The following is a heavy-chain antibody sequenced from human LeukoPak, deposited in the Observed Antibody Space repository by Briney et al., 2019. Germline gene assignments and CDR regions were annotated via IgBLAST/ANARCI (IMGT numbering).Heavy chain of an antibody. V-gene: IGHV1-69*04. J-gene: IGHJ6*02. CDR3: ARRYQGASDYYYGMDV. CDR2: IIPILGIA. D-gene: IGHD1-26*01. Sequence: ASVKVSCKASGGTFSSYAISWVRQAPGQGLEWMGRIIPILGIANYAQKFQGRVTITADKSTSTAYMELSSLRSEDTAVYYCARRYQGASDYYYGMDVWGQGTTVTVSS. CDR1: GGTFSSYA.